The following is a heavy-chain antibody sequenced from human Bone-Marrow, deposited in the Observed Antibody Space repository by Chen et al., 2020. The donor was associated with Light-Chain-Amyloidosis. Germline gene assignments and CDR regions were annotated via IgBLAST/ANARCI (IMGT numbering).Heavy chain of an antibody. CDR2: ISAYNGNT. Sequence: QVQLVQSGAEVKKPGASVTVSCKSSGNTFPSYGISWVRQAPGQGREWMGWISAYNGNTKYAQKLQGRVTMPTDTSTSTAYMELRSLRSDDTAVYYCASRAQYCSSTSCYDIWGQGTMVTVSS. V-gene: IGHV1-18*01. D-gene: IGHD2-2*01. CDR3: ASRAQYCSSTSCYDI. J-gene: IGHJ3*02. CDR1: GNTFPSYG.